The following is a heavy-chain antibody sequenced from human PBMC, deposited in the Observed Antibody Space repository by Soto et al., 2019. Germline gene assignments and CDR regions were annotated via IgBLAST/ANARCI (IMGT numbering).Heavy chain of an antibody. J-gene: IGHJ5*02. CDR3: ARVGGYCSSTSCFGYHWFDP. CDR1: GGSISSYY. V-gene: IGHV4-59*01. CDR2: IYYSGST. D-gene: IGHD2-2*01. Sequence: QVQLQESGPGLVKPSETLSLTCTVSGGSISSYYWSWIRQPPGKGLEWIGYIYYSGSTNYNPSLKSRVTISVDTSKNHFSLKLSSVTAADTAVYYCARVGGYCSSTSCFGYHWFDPWGQGTLVTVSS.